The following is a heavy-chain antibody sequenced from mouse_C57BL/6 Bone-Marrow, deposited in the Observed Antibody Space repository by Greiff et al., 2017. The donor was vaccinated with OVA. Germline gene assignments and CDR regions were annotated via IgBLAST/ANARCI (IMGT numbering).Heavy chain of an antibody. CDR3: ARHGDYDGSKGYIMDY. J-gene: IGHJ4*01. D-gene: IGHD2-4*01. CDR2: INSDGGST. V-gene: IGHV5-2*03. CDR1: EYEFPSHD. Sequence: EVKLVESGGGLVQPGESLKLSCESNEYEFPSHDMSWVRKTPEKRLELVAAINSDGGSTYYPDTMERRFIISRDNNKKTLYLQMSSLRSEDTALYYCARHGDYDGSKGYIMDYWGQGTSVTVSS.